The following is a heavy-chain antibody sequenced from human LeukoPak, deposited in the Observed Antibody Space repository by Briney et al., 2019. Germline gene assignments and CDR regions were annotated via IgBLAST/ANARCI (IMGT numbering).Heavy chain of an antibody. CDR2: ISSSGDTL. CDR1: GFTFSSFE. Sequence: GGSLRLSCAASGFTFSSFEMHWVRQAPGKGLEWVSYISSSGDTLYYANSMKGRFTISRDNAKNSLYLQMDSLRAEDTAVYYCVGADYDILTGYHIDYWGQGTLVTVSS. V-gene: IGHV3-48*03. J-gene: IGHJ4*02. CDR3: VGADYDILTGYHIDY. D-gene: IGHD3-9*01.